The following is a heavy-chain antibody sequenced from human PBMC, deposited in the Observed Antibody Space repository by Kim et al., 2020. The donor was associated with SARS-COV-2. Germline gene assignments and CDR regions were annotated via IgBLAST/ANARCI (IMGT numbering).Heavy chain of an antibody. Sequence: ASVKVSCKASGYTFTSYAMHWVRQAPGQRLEWMGWINAGNGNTKYSQKFQGRVTITRDTSASTAYMELSSLRSEDTAVYYCARDRNDIVVVPAALRRDNWFDPWGQGTLVTVSS. CDR1: GYTFTSYA. D-gene: IGHD2-2*01. V-gene: IGHV1-3*01. J-gene: IGHJ5*02. CDR2: INAGNGNT. CDR3: ARDRNDIVVVPAALRRDNWFDP.